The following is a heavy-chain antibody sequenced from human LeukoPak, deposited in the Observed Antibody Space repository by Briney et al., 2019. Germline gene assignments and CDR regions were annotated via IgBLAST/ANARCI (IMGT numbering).Heavy chain of an antibody. J-gene: IGHJ4*02. V-gene: IGHV3-21*01. CDR3: ARVGRGYSYGCFDY. CDR2: ISSSSSYI. D-gene: IGHD5-18*01. CDR1: GFTFSSYS. Sequence: GGSLRLSCAASGFTFSSYSMNWVRQAPGKGLEWVSSISSSSSYIYYADSVKGRFTISRDNAKNSLYLQMNSLRAEDTAVYYCARVGRGYSYGCFDYWGQGTLVTVSS.